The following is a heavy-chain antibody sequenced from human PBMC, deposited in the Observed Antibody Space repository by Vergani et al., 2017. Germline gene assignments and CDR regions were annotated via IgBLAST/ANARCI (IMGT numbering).Heavy chain of an antibody. D-gene: IGHD4-17*01. V-gene: IGHV4-31*03. J-gene: IGHJ6*03. CDR3: ARVGRSSYGDSPESYYYMVV. CDR2: IHYRGST. Sequence: QVQLQESGPGLVKPSQTLSLTCTVSGGSISSGGYYWSWIRPHPGKSLEWIGYIHYRGSTYYNPSLKSRVTISVDTYKNQFSLKRSSVTAADTAVYYWARVGRSSYGDSPESYYYMVVWGKGTSVTVSS. CDR1: GGSISSGGYY.